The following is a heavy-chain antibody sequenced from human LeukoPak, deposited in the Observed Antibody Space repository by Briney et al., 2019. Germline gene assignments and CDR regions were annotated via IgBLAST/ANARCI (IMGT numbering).Heavy chain of an antibody. CDR2: INSHGSST. J-gene: IGHJ3*01. V-gene: IGHV3-74*01. Sequence: GGSLCLTCAASGFTFSRYWMHWVRQAPGKGLVWVSRINSHGSSTSYADSVKGRFTISRDNAKNTLYLQMNSLRAEDTAVYYCTREGGYNVFDLRGEGTIVTVSS. CDR3: TREGGYNVFDL. CDR1: GFTFSRYW. D-gene: IGHD5-12*01.